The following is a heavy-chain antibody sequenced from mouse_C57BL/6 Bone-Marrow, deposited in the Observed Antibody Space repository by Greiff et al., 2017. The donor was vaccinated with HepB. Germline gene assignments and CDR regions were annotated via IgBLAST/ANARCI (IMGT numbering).Heavy chain of an antibody. CDR2: IYPRSGNT. D-gene: IGHD2-4*01. Sequence: VQRVESGAELARPGASVKLSCKASGYTFTSYGISWVKQSTGQGLEWIGEIYPRSGNTYYNEKFKGKATLTADKSSSTAYMELRSLTSEDSAVYFCARGGDYPYWYFDVWGTGTTVTVSS. CDR1: GYTFTSYG. CDR3: ARGGDYPYWYFDV. J-gene: IGHJ1*03. V-gene: IGHV1-81*01.